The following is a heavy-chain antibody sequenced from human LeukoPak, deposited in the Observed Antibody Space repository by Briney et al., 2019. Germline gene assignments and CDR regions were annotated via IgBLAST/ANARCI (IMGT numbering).Heavy chain of an antibody. J-gene: IGHJ4*02. V-gene: IGHV3-23*01. CDR3: AKGADLRFLEWLLSAGHFDY. CDR1: GFTFSSYA. CDR2: ISGSGGST. Sequence: PGGSLRLSCAASGFTFSSYAMSWVRQAPGKGLEWVSAISGSGGSTYYADSVKGRFTISRDNSKNTLYLQMNSLRAEDTAVYYCAKGADLRFLEWLLSAGHFDYWGQGTLVTVSS. D-gene: IGHD3-3*01.